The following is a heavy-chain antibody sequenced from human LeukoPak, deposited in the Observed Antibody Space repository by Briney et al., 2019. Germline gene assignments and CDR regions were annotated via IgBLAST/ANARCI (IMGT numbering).Heavy chain of an antibody. CDR3: PKPKGSGSLSWFDP. Sequence: PGRSLRLSCAASGFNFSTYGMHWVRQAPGKGLEWVAVISYDGSNKYYADSVKGRFTISRDNSKNTLYLQMNSLRAEDTAVYYCPKPKGSGSLSWFDPWGQGTLVTVSS. J-gene: IGHJ5*02. V-gene: IGHV3-30-3*02. D-gene: IGHD3-10*01. CDR2: ISYDGSNK. CDR1: GFNFSTYG.